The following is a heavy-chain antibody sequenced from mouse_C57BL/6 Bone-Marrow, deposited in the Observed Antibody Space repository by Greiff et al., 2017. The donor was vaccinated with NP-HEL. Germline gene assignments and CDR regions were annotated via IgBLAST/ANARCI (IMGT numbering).Heavy chain of an antibody. CDR1: GYTFTSYW. V-gene: IGHV1-64*01. CDR2: IHPNSGST. J-gene: IGHJ1*03. Sequence: VQLQQPGAELVKPGASVKLSCKASGYTFTSYWMHWVKQRPGQGLEWIGMIHPNSGSTNYNEKFKSKAKLTVDKSSSTAYMQLSSLTSEDSAVYYCARCRSGYFDVWGTGTTVTVSS. CDR3: ARCRSGYFDV.